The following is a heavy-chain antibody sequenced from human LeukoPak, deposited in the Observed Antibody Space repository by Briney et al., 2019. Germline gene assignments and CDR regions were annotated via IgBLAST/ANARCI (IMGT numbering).Heavy chain of an antibody. CDR2: ISSSSSYI. CDR1: GFTFSSYW. Sequence: GGSLRLSCAASGFTFSSYWMSWVRQAPGKGLEWVSSISSSSSYIYYADSVKGRFTISRDNTKNSLYLQMNSLRAEDTAVFYCARDQYDTWSRRGNFDSWGQGTLVIVSS. V-gene: IGHV3-21*04. D-gene: IGHD3-3*01. J-gene: IGHJ4*02. CDR3: ARDQYDTWSRRGNFDS.